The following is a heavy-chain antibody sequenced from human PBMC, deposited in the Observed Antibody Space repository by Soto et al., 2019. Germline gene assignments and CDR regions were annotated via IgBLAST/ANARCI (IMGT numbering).Heavy chain of an antibody. CDR3: ARTTYYYDSSGYLNPDAFDI. CDR1: GYRFTSYW. Sequence: GESLKISCKGSGYRFTSYWIGWVRQMPGKGLEWMGIIYPGDSDTRYSPSFQGQVTISADKSISTAYLQWSSLKASDTAMYYCARTTYYYDSSGYLNPDAFDIWGQGTMVTVS. D-gene: IGHD3-22*01. J-gene: IGHJ3*02. CDR2: IYPGDSDT. V-gene: IGHV5-51*01.